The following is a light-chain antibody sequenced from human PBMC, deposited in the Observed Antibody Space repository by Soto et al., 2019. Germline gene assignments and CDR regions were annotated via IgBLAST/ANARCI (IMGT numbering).Light chain of an antibody. CDR3: QQYYSYPPWT. Sequence: AILMTQSPSSLSASTGDRVTITCRASQCISSYLAWYQQKPGKAPKLLIYAASTLQSGVPSRFSGSGSGTDFTLTISCLQSEDFATYYCQQYYSYPPWTFGQGTKVDI. CDR1: QCISSY. V-gene: IGKV1-8*01. J-gene: IGKJ1*01. CDR2: AAS.